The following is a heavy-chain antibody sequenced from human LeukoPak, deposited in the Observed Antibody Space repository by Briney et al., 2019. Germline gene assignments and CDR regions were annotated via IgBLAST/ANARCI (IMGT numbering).Heavy chain of an antibody. CDR3: AGGHSSLTANELYYMDV. V-gene: IGHV1-2*02. CDR2: INPNSGGT. CDR1: GYTFTGYY. J-gene: IGHJ6*03. Sequence: ASVKVSCKASGYTFTGYYMHWVRQAPGQGLEWMGWINPNSGGTNYAQKFQGRVTMTRDTSISTAYMELSRLRSDDTAVYYCAGGHSSLTANELYYMDVWGKGTTVTVSS. D-gene: IGHD3-22*01.